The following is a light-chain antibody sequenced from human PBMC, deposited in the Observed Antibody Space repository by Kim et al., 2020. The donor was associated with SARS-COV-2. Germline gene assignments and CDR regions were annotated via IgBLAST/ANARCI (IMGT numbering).Light chain of an antibody. CDR2: DLS. CDR1: SNDIGKYNY. J-gene: IGLJ1*01. Sequence: GQSITNSCTGTSNDIGKYNYVSWYQQRPGNAPKLIIYDLSNRPSGISSRFSGSKSGNTASLTVSGLLAEDEADYYCRSFTKSGTYVFGTGTKVNVL. CDR3: RSFTKSGTYV. V-gene: IGLV2-14*03.